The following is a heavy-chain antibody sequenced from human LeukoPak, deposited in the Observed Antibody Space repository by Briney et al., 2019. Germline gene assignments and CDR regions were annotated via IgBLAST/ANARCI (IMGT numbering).Heavy chain of an antibody. Sequence: SETLSLTCTVSGDSFSSDSYFWGWIRQPPGKGLEWIGYIYYTGSTNYNPSLKSRVTISVDTSENQFSLKLSSVTAADTAVYYCATQLGIRLVYWGQETLVTVSS. CDR1: GDSFSSDSYF. D-gene: IGHD7-27*01. CDR2: IYYTGST. V-gene: IGHV4-61*01. J-gene: IGHJ4*02. CDR3: ATQLGIRLVY.